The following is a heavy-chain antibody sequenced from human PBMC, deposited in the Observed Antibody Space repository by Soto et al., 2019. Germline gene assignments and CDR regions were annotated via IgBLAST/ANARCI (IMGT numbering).Heavy chain of an antibody. D-gene: IGHD6-19*01. V-gene: IGHV4-59*08. J-gene: IGHJ4*02. CDR1: GGSIRSYY. CDR3: ARRYGWNFDY. CDR2: IYYSGST. Sequence: QVQLQESGPGLVKPSETLSLTCTVSGGSIRSYYWSWIRQLPGKGLEWIGYIYYSGSTNYNPSLKSRVTIPVDTSKNQFSLKLSSVTAADTAVYYCARRYGWNFDYWGQGTLVTVSS.